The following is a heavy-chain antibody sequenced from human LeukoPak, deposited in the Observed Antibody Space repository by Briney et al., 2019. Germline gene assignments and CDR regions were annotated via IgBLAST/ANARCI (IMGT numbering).Heavy chain of an antibody. CDR3: ASRYDILTGPSREDAFDI. Sequence: GRSLRLSCAASGFTFSSYAMHWVRQAPGKGLEWVAVISYDGSNKYYADSVKGRFTISRDNAKNSLYLQMNSLRAEDTAVYYCASRYDILTGPSREDAFDIWGQGTMVTVSS. CDR2: ISYDGSNK. V-gene: IGHV3-30-3*01. J-gene: IGHJ3*02. CDR1: GFTFSSYA. D-gene: IGHD3-9*01.